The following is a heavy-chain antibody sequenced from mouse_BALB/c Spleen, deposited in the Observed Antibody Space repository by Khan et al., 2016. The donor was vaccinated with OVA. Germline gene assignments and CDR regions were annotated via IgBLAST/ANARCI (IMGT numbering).Heavy chain of an antibody. CDR2: INPYNDYT. CDR3: VRAWGLRRNAWFSY. D-gene: IGHD2-4*01. CDR1: GYTFSNHH. Sequence: VQLQQSGAELVRPGASVKISCKAIGYTFSNHHINWVKQRPGQGLDWIGYINPYNDYTNYNQKFKGKATLTVDKSSSTAYMELSSLTSEDSAVYYCVRAWGLRRNAWFSYWGQGTLVTVSA. V-gene: IGHV1S45*01. J-gene: IGHJ3*01.